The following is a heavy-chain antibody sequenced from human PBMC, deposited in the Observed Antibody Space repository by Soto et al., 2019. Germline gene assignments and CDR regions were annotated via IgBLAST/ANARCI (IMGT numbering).Heavy chain of an antibody. J-gene: IGHJ4*02. Sequence: PGGCERHSCAAAAFTPSSYWLSCLRQAQRKGLEWVANIKQDGSEQYYVYSEKGRFTISRDNAKKSLYLQMNSLRVDDTAGYYCAGDAPRFKHCGQRTLVTVSS. CDR3: AGDAPRFKH. CDR2: IKQDGSEQ. CDR1: AFTPSSYW. V-gene: IGHV3-7*01.